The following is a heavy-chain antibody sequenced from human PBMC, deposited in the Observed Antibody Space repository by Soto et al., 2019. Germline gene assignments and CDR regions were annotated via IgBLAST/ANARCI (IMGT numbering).Heavy chain of an antibody. V-gene: IGHV4-61*01. J-gene: IGHJ6*02. CDR1: GGSVRIPSYY. Sequence: PSETLPLTCSVSGGSVRIPSYYLSFLRQPPGNGLEWIVYIYYGGSTNYNPSLKRRVTISVDTSKTQFSLKLSSVTAADTAVYYCAREYCGGDGFPVNQHYGMDVWGQGTTVTVS. CDR2: IYYGGST. CDR3: AREYCGGDGFPVNQHYGMDV. D-gene: IGHD2-21*02.